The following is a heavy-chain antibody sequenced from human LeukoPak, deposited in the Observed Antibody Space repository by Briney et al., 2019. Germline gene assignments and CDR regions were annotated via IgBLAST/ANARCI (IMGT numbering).Heavy chain of an antibody. J-gene: IGHJ4*02. Sequence: SETLSLTCTVSGGSISSYYWSWIRQPPGKGLEWIGYICDSGSTNYNPSLKSRVTISIDTSKNQFSLKLSSVTAADTAVYYCARHGGYYYGSWSYYPFDYWGQGTLVTVSS. CDR1: GGSISSYY. CDR2: ICDSGST. D-gene: IGHD3-10*01. CDR3: ARHGGYYYGSWSYYPFDY. V-gene: IGHV4-59*08.